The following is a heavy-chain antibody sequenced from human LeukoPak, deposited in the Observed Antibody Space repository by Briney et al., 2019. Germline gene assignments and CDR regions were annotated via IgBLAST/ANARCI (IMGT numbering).Heavy chain of an antibody. Sequence: SETLSLTCTVSGGSISYYYWSWIRQPPGKGLEWIGYSYYSGSTKYNPSLKSRVTISVDTSKNQFSLKLSSVTAADTAVYYCARSEDCGSSSCYWFDPWGQGTLATVSS. V-gene: IGHV4-59*08. CDR3: ARSEDCGSSSCYWFDP. D-gene: IGHD2-2*01. CDR1: GGSISYYY. J-gene: IGHJ5*02. CDR2: SYYSGST.